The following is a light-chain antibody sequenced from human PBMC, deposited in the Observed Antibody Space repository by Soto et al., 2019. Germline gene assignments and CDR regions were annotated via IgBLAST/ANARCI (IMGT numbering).Light chain of an antibody. V-gene: IGKV3-20*01. CDR3: QHYGRSPIT. CDR1: QSFNSR. CDR2: GAS. Sequence: EIVLTQSPATLSLSPGERATLSCRASQSFNSRLAWYQHKPGQAPRLLISGASSRATGIPDRFSGSGSATDFTLTISRLEPEDFALYYCQHYGRSPITFGQGTRLE. J-gene: IGKJ5*01.